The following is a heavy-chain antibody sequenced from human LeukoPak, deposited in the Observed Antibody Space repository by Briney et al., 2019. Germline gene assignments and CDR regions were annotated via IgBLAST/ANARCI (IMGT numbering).Heavy chain of an antibody. Sequence: GASVKVSCKASGGTFSSYAISWVRQAPGQGLEWMGGIIPIFGTANYAQKFQGRVTITTDESTSTAYMELRSLRSDDTAVYYCARDFGYCSGGSCYPYYYYGMDVWGQGTTVTVSS. CDR1: GGTFSSYA. J-gene: IGHJ6*02. CDR2: IIPIFGTA. CDR3: ARDFGYCSGGSCYPYYYYGMDV. D-gene: IGHD2-15*01. V-gene: IGHV1-69*05.